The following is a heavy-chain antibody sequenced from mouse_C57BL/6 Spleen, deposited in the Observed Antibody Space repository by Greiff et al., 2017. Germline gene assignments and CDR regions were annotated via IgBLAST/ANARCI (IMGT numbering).Heavy chain of an antibody. V-gene: IGHV1-82*01. CDR1: GYAFSSSW. J-gene: IGHJ2*01. D-gene: IGHD1-3*01. CDR3: AREVFDY. Sequence: QVQLQQSGPELVKPGASVKISCKASGYAFSSSWMNWVKQRPGKGLEWIGRIYPGDGDTNYNGKFKGKATLTADKSSSTAYMQLSSLTSEDSAVYFCAREVFDYWGQGTTLTVSS. CDR2: IYPGDGDT.